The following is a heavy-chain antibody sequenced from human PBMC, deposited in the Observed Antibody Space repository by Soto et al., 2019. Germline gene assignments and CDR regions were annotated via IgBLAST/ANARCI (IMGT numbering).Heavy chain of an antibody. CDR3: ARAGSDWAYNPFDP. Sequence: GGSLRLSCAASGFTFSDYYMSWIRQAPGKGLEWVSYISSSGSTIYYADSVKGRFTISRDNAKNSLYLQMNSLRAEDTAVYYCARAGSDWAYNPFDPWGQGTLVTVSS. V-gene: IGHV3-11*01. J-gene: IGHJ5*02. CDR2: ISSSGSTI. CDR1: GFTFSDYY. D-gene: IGHD1-20*01.